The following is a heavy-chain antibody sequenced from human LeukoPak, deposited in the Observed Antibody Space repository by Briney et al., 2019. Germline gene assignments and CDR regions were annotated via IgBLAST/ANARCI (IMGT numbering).Heavy chain of an antibody. CDR2: IYPSEPHT. CDR3: ARVVGAAPFDY. J-gene: IGHJ4*02. D-gene: IGHD2-2*01. V-gene: IGHV5-51*01. CDR1: GYSFSSYW. Sequence: GESLKISCQGSGYSFSSYWIAWVRQMPGKGLEWMGVIYPSEPHTTYSPSFQGQVTISADKSINTAYLQWNSLQASDTAIYYCARVVGAAPFDYWGQGTLVTVSS.